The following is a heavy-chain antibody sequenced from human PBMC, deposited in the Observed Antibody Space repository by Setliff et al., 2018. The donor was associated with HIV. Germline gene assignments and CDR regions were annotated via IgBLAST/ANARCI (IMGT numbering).Heavy chain of an antibody. CDR2: ISYGSTYI. CDR1: GFTFSSYC. D-gene: IGHD3-22*01. J-gene: IGHJ4*02. CDR3: AGDASPDSESGGYSAGGY. Sequence: LRLSCVASGFTFSSYCMDWFRQAPGKGLEWVSSISYGSTYIYQSDSVRGRFTVSRDNAKNSLYMQMNHLRVEDAAVYYCAGDASPDSESGGYSAGGYWGPGTLVTVSS. V-gene: IGHV3-21*06.